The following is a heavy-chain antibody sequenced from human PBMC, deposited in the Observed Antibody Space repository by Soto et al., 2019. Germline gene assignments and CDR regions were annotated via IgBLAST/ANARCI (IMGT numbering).Heavy chain of an antibody. D-gene: IGHD6-19*01. CDR3: ARDISGWYLGPDY. V-gene: IGHV3-30-3*01. Sequence: LRLSCAASGFTFSSYAMHWVRQAPGKGLEWVAVISYDGSNKYYADSLRGRFTISRDNSKNTLYLQMNSLRAEDTAVYYCARDISGWYLGPDYWGQGTLVTVSS. CDR1: GFTFSSYA. CDR2: ISYDGSNK. J-gene: IGHJ4*02.